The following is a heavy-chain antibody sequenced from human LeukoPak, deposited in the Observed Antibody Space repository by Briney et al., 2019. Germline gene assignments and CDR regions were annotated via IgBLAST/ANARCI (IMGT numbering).Heavy chain of an antibody. J-gene: IGHJ3*02. CDR2: ISSRNTYI. CDR3: AKDRSPDYYDSSDAFDI. D-gene: IGHD3-22*01. V-gene: IGHV3-21*04. Sequence: GGSLRLSCAASGFNLDDYTMNWVRQAPGKGLEWVSSISSRNTYIYYADSVKGRFTISRDNSKNTLYLQMNSLRAEDTAVYYCAKDRSPDYYDSSDAFDIWGQGTMVTVSS. CDR1: GFNLDDYT.